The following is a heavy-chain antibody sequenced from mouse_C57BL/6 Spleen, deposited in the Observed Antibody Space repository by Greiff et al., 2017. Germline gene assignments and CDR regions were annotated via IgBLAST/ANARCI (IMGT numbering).Heavy chain of an antibody. D-gene: IGHD4-1*01. CDR1: GYTFTNYW. Sequence: QVQLQQSGAELVRPGTSVKMSCKASGYTFTNYWIGWAKQRPGHGLEWIGDIYPGGGYTNYNEKFKGKATLTADKSSSTAYMQFSSLTSEDSAIYYGARAPKLTGYYFDYWGQGTTLTVSS. CDR3: ARAPKLTGYYFDY. CDR2: IYPGGGYT. V-gene: IGHV1-63*01. J-gene: IGHJ2*01.